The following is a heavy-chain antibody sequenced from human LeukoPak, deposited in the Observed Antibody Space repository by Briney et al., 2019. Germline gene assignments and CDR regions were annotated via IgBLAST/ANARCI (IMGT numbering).Heavy chain of an antibody. CDR3: ATQSVAAVYTWFEP. V-gene: IGHV1-18*01. CDR1: GYTFTSYG. J-gene: IGHJ5*02. CDR2: ISADKVNT. D-gene: IGHD2-15*01. Sequence: GASVKVSCKASGYTFTSYGFSWVRQAPGGGLGWMGWISADKVNTNYRQKRHGRVTMTTDTSTSTAYMELRTLRSEDTPVYYCATQSVAAVYTWFEPWGPGTPCTASS.